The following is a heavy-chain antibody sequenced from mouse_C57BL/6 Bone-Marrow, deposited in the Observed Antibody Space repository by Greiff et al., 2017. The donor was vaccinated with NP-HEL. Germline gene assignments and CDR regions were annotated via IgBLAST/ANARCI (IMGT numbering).Heavy chain of an antibody. Sequence: QVQLLQSGAGLAKPGASVKLSCKASGYTFTSYGMSWVQQRPGQGLEWVGEIYPRSGTTYYNEKFKGKATLTVDKSSSTAYMELRSLTSEDSAVYFCARTYDGYWYYFDYWGQGTTLTVSS. J-gene: IGHJ2*01. CDR3: ARTYDGYWYYFDY. V-gene: IGHV1-81*01. CDR1: GYTFTSYG. D-gene: IGHD2-3*01. CDR2: IYPRSGTT.